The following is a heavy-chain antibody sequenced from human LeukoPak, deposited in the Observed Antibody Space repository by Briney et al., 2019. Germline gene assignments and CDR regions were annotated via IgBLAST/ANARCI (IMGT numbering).Heavy chain of an antibody. D-gene: IGHD2-15*01. J-gene: IGHJ4*02. CDR3: AKGSNTLPLYYFDY. CDR1: GFTFSTYD. Sequence: PGRSLRLSCAASGFTFSTYDMHWVRQAPGKGLEWVAVISYDESNKYYADSVKGRFTISRDNSKNTLYLQMNSLRAEDTAVYYCAKGSNTLPLYYFDYWGQGALVTVSS. V-gene: IGHV3-30*18. CDR2: ISYDESNK.